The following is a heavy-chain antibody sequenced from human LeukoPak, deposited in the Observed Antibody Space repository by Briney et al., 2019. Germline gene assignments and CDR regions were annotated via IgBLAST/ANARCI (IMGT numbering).Heavy chain of an antibody. CDR1: GGTFSSYA. CDR2: IIPIFGTA. Sequence: ASVKVSCKASGGTFSSYAISWVRQAPGQGLEWMGGIIPIFGTANYAQKFQGRVTITADESTSTAYMELSSLRSEGTAVYYCARRDDGNYVYDYWGQGTLVTVSS. CDR3: ARRDDGNYVYDY. D-gene: IGHD4-17*01. V-gene: IGHV1-69*13. J-gene: IGHJ4*02.